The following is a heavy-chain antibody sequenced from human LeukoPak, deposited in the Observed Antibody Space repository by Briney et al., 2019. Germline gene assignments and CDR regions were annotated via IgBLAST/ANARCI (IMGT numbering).Heavy chain of an antibody. Sequence: GGSLRLSCTASGFTFGNYAMSWFRQAPGKGLEWIGSVRSKVDGGTTEYAASVKGRLIISRDDSKSIAYLQMGSLKTEDTAVYYCARGGYQFEHWGQGTLVTVSS. J-gene: IGHJ1*01. V-gene: IGHV3-49*03. D-gene: IGHD3-16*02. CDR3: ARGGYQFEH. CDR2: VRSKVDGGTT. CDR1: GFTFGNYA.